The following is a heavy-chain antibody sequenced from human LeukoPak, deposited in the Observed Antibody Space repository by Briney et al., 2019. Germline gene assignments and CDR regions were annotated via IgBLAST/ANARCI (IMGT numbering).Heavy chain of an antibody. J-gene: IGHJ4*02. CDR1: GFTFSNYW. CDR2: IKEDGSDK. V-gene: IGHV3-7*03. Sequence: PGGSLRLSCAASGFTFSNYWMSWVRQTPGKGLEWVANIKEDGSDKYYVDSLKGRFTISRDNAKNSLYLQMNSLRAEDTAVYYCAKSYRTSNPRVDYWGQGTLVTVSS. CDR3: AKSYRTSNPRVDY. D-gene: IGHD3-16*02.